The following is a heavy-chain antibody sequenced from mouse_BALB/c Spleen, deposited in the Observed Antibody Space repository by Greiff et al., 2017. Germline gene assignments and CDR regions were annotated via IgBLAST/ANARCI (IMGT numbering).Heavy chain of an antibody. V-gene: IGHV2-9*02. J-gene: IGHJ4*01. CDR1: GFSLTSYG. Sequence: VQGVESGPGLVAPSQSLSITCTVSGFSLTSYGVHWVRQPPGKGLEWLGVIWAGGSTNYNSALMSRLSISKDNSKSQVFLKMNSLQTDDTAMYYCARDRGPLSLPSYAMDYWGQGTSVTVSS. D-gene: IGHD3-1*01. CDR2: IWAGGST. CDR3: ARDRGPLSLPSYAMDY.